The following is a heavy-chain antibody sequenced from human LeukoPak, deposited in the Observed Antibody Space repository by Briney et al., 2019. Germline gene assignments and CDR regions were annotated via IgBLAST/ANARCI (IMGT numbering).Heavy chain of an antibody. D-gene: IGHD2-21*01. J-gene: IGHJ4*02. CDR2: TRNKANSYTT. CDR3: AGGNSAYWGFDY. CDR1: GFTFSDHY. Sequence: GGSLRLSCAASGFTFSDHYMAWVRQAPGKGLEWVGRTRNKANSYTTEYAASVKGRFTISGDDSKNSLYLQMNSLKTEDTAVYYCAGGNSAYWGFDYWGQGTLVTVSS. V-gene: IGHV3-72*01.